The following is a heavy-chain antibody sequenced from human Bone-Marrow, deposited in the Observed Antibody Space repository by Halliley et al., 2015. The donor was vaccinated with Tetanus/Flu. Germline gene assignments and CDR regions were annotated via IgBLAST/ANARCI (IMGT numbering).Heavy chain of an antibody. CDR2: IRSGGDYK. CDR3: ASKDY. Sequence: PGKGLVWIAYIRSGGDYKNSAYSVKARFIISRDNAKNLVFLQRVSLRAEDTAVYFCASKDYWGQGTQVTVSS. J-gene: IGHJ4*02. V-gene: IGHV3-11*03.